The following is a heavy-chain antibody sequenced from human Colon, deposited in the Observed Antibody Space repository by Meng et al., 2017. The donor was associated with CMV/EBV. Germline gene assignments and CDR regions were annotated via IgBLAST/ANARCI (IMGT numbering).Heavy chain of an antibody. CDR1: GFTFNNFA. CDR3: ARGSEYFDFWSSSD. Sequence: GGSLRLSCAVSGFTFNNFAMSWVRQAPGTRLEWVSASSDSGTSTSYAGSVRGRFTISRDSSKNTLYLQMDSLRGEDTAIYYCARGSEYFDFWSSSDWGQGTLVTVSS. V-gene: IGHV3-23*01. J-gene: IGHJ4*02. CDR2: SSDSGTST. D-gene: IGHD3-3*01.